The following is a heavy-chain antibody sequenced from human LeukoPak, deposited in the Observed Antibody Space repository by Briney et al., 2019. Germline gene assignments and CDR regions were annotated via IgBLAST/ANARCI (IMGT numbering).Heavy chain of an antibody. V-gene: IGHV3-21*01. CDR2: ISSSSRYI. D-gene: IGHD6-6*01. Sequence: GGSLRLSCAASGFTFSSYSMNWVRQAPGKGLEWVSSISSSSRYIYYADSVKGRFTISRDNAKNSLYLQMNSLRAEDTAVHYCARDISSSYYYYMDVWGKGTTVTVSS. CDR3: ARDISSSYYYYMDV. J-gene: IGHJ6*03. CDR1: GFTFSSYS.